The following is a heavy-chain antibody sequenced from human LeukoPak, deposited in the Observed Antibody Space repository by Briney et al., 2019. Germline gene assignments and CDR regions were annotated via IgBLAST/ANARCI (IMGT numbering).Heavy chain of an antibody. CDR3: ARDTRVGATRSDY. CDR1: GFTFSDYY. Sequence: GGSLRLSCAASGFTFSDYYMSWIRQAPGKGLEWVSYISSSGSTIYYADSVKGRFAISRDNAKNSLYLQMNSLRAEDTAVYYCARDTRVGATRSDYWGQGTLVTVSS. CDR2: ISSSGSTI. D-gene: IGHD1-26*01. J-gene: IGHJ4*02. V-gene: IGHV3-11*01.